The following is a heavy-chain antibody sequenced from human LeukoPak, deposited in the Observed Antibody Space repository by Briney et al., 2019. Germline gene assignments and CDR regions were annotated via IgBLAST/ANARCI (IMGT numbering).Heavy chain of an antibody. V-gene: IGHV3-30*03. D-gene: IGHD3-22*01. CDR1: GFTFSSYG. CDR3: ARDKEVVVITDAFDI. Sequence: PGRSLRLSCAASGFTFSSYGMHWVRQAPGKGLEWVAIISYDGSNKYYADSVKGRFTISRDNAKNTLYLQMNSLRAEDTAVYYCARDKEVVVITDAFDIWGQGTMVTVSS. J-gene: IGHJ3*02. CDR2: ISYDGSNK.